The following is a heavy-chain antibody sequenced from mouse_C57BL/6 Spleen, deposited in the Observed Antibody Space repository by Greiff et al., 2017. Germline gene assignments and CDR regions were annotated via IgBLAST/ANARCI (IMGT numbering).Heavy chain of an antibody. D-gene: IGHD1-1*01. CDR1: GYTFTSYW. J-gene: IGHJ2*01. Sequence: QVQLQQPGAELVKPGASVKMSCKASGYTFTSYWITWVKPRPGQGLEWIGDIYPGSGSTNYNEKFKSKATLTVDTSSSTAYMQLSSLTSEDSAVYYCARSYYGSSYDYWGQGTTLTVSS. CDR2: IYPGSGST. CDR3: ARSYYGSSYDY. V-gene: IGHV1-55*01.